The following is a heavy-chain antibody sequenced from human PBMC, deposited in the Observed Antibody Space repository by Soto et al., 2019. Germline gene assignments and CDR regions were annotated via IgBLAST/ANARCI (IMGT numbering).Heavy chain of an antibody. V-gene: IGHV3-15*01. CDR3: TITNQIVATIYDYYYYLDV. Sequence: EVQLMESGGGLVKPGGSLRLSCAASGFTFSNAWMSWVRQAPGKGLEWVGRIKSKTEGGTTDYAAPVKGRFTISREDSNNSVYQQKNSLKTGDAAVDYSTITNQIVATIYDYYYYLDVGGAGADVT. CDR2: IKSKTEGGTT. J-gene: IGHJ6*03. D-gene: IGHD5-12*01. CDR1: GFTFSNAW.